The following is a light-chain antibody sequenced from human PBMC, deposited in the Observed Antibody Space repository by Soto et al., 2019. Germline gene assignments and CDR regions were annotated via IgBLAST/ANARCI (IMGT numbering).Light chain of an antibody. V-gene: IGLV2-14*01. CDR3: NSYTSSNTRV. CDR2: EVS. J-gene: IGLJ1*01. Sequence: QSVLTQAASVSGSPGQSITTACTGTSSGVGGYRRVSWYQHDPGKAPKLMIYEVSVRPAGVFNRFCGCKSGNSASLTSSGLQAEDEADYYCNSYTSSNTRVFXNGSKVTV. CDR1: SSGVGGYRR.